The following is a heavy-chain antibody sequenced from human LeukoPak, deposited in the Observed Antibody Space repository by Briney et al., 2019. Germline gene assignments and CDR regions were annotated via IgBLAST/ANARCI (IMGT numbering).Heavy chain of an antibody. CDR2: ISGSGGST. J-gene: IGHJ4*02. CDR1: GFTFSTYA. CDR3: AKDLGYSSGWYEDY. D-gene: IGHD6-19*01. Sequence: PGGSLRLSCAASGFTFSTYAMSWVRQAPGKGLEWVSAISGSGGSTYYADSVKGRFTISRDNSKNTLYLQMNSLRAEDTAVYYCAKDLGYSSGWYEDYWGQGTLVTVSS. V-gene: IGHV3-23*01.